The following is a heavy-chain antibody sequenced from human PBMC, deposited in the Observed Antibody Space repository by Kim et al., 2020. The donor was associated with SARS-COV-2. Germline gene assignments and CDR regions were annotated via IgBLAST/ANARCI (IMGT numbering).Heavy chain of an antibody. V-gene: IGHV1-46*01. D-gene: IGHD3-10*01. CDR1: GYTFTSYY. CDR2: INPSGGST. CDR3: AREEGSYYGSVAPRFDP. J-gene: IGHJ5*02. Sequence: ASVKVSCKASGYTFTSYYMHWVRQAPGQGLEWMGIINPSGGSTSYAQKFQGRVTMTRDTSTSTVYMELSSLRSEDTAVYYCAREEGSYYGSVAPRFDPWGQGTLVTVSS.